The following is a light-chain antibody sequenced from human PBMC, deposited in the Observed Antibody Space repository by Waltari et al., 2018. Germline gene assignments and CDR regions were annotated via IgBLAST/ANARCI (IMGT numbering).Light chain of an antibody. CDR2: QDS. V-gene: IGLV3-1*01. J-gene: IGLJ2*01. CDR1: ELGSTF. Sequence: YEVTQPPSVSVSPGQTAKIPCSGRELGSTFASWYQQKPGQSPILVVYQDSKRPSGIPARFSGSNSGNTATLTISATQTIDEATYFCQAWDGGTGVFGGGTQLTVL. CDR3: QAWDGGTGV.